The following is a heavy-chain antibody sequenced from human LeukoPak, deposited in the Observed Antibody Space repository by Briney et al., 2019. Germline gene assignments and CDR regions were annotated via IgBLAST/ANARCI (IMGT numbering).Heavy chain of an antibody. CDR3: ARENWYSDY. V-gene: IGHV1-2*02. CDR2: VNPNSGDT. D-gene: IGHD1-1*01. CDR1: GYTFSGYR. Sequence: AASVKVSCQASGYTFSGYRLHWVRQAHGQGLEWMGWVNPNSGDTNYHQNFQGRVTMTRDTSISTVYMELNRLTSDDTAVYYCARENWYSDYWGQGTLVTVSS. J-gene: IGHJ4*02.